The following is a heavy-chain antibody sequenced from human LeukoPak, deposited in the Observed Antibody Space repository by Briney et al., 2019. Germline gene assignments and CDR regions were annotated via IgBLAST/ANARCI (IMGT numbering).Heavy chain of an antibody. V-gene: IGHV4-59*08. CDR1: GGSISSSY. Sequence: SETLSLTCTVSGGSISSSYWTWIRQPPGKGLEWIGNIYYSGSTNYNPSLKSRVTISVDTSKNQFSLKLTSVTAADTAVYYCARSSGGYSYGYLHSWGQGTLVTVSS. D-gene: IGHD5-18*01. CDR2: IYYSGST. CDR3: ARSSGGYSYGYLHS. J-gene: IGHJ4*02.